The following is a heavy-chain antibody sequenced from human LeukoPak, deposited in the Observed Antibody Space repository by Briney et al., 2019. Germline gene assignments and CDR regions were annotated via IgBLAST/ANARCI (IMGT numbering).Heavy chain of an antibody. J-gene: IGHJ4*02. V-gene: IGHV4-31*03. CDR1: GGSISSGGYY. CDR3: ARAGYNWNDALDH. D-gene: IGHD1-1*01. CDR2: IYYSAST. Sequence: PPQTLSLTCTVSGGSISSGGYYWSWIRQHPGKGLEWIGYIYYSASTYYNPSLKSRVTISVDTSKNQFSLKLSSVTAADTAVYYCARAGYNWNDALDHWGQGTLVTVSS.